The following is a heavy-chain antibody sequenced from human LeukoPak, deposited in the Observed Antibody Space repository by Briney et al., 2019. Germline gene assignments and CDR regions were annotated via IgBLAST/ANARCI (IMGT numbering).Heavy chain of an antibody. CDR1: GFTFGDYS. V-gene: IGHV3-49*04. CDR3: TRDHDFWSGPFDV. CDR2: IRREGYGGTT. J-gene: IGHJ6*04. Sequence: PGGSLRLSCTASGFTFGDYSLSWVRQAPEKGLEWVGFIRREGYGGTTEYAPPVKGRFIISRDDSKSTAYLQMNSLKTEDTAVYYCTRDHDFWSGPFDVWGKGTTVTVSS. D-gene: IGHD3-3*01.